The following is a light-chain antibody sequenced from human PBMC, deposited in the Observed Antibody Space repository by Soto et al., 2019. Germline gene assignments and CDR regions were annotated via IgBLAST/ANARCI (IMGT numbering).Light chain of an antibody. CDR3: QQYGNSPQT. J-gene: IGKJ1*01. V-gene: IGKV3-20*01. CDR1: QSVSSSY. Sequence: EIVLTQSPGTLSLSPGERATLSCRASQSVSSSYLAWYQQNAGQAPRLLLYGASSRATCIPDRFSGSGSGTDYTLTISIRKPEDFAVYYCQQYGNSPQTFVQGTKVEVK. CDR2: GAS.